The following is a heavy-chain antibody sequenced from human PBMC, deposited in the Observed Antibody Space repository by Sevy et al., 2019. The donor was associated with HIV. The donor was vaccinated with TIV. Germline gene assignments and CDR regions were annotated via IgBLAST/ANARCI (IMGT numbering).Heavy chain of an antibody. Sequence: SETLSLTCAVYGGSFSGYYWSWIRQPPGKGLEWIGEINHSGSTNYNPSLKSRVTISVDTSKNQFSLKLSSVTAADTAVYYCAREVGRGRQRAFDIWGQGTMVTVSS. CDR2: INHSGST. CDR3: AREVGRGRQRAFDI. CDR1: GGSFSGYY. D-gene: IGHD1-26*01. J-gene: IGHJ3*02. V-gene: IGHV4-34*01.